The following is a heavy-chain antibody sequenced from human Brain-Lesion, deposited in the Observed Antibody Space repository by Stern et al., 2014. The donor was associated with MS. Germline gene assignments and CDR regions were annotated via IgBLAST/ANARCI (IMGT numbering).Heavy chain of an antibody. CDR1: GGSISSSTYY. D-gene: IGHD1-26*01. CDR3: ARHDSVPRPSQLYSARDRGPGYFVY. J-gene: IGHJ4*02. V-gene: IGHV4-39*01. CDR2: IHYSGFT. Sequence: QVQLQESGPGLVKPSETLSLTCTVSGGSISSSTYYWAWIRQPPGKGLEWIGNIHYSGFTYYNPSLKSRVTISVDMSKNQFSLKLSSVTAADTAIYYCARHDSVPRPSQLYSARDRGPGYFVYWGQGTLVTVSS.